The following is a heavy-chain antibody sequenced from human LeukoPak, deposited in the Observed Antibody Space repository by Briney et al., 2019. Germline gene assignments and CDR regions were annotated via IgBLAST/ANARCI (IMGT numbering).Heavy chain of an antibody. D-gene: IGHD2-2*01. CDR1: GGTFSSYA. Sequence: ASVKVSCKASGGTFSSYAISWVRQAPGQGLEWMGGIIPIFGTANYAQKFQGRVTITADESTSTAYMELSSLRSKDTAVYYCARETFIVVVPAAMRAFDIWGQGTMVTVSS. V-gene: IGHV1-69*01. J-gene: IGHJ3*02. CDR2: IIPIFGTA. CDR3: ARETFIVVVPAAMRAFDI.